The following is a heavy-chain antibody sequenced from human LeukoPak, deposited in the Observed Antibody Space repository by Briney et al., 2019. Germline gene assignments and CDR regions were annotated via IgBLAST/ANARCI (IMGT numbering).Heavy chain of an antibody. CDR3: ARVAVAGTAEFDY. D-gene: IGHD6-19*01. V-gene: IGHV3-30*03. CDR1: GFIFSSYW. Sequence: AGGSLRLSCAASGFIFSSYWMSWVRQAPGKGLEWVALISYDGSNKYYADSVKGRFTISRDNSKSTLYLQMNSLRVEDTAVYYCARVAVAGTAEFDYWGQGTLVTVSS. CDR2: ISYDGSNK. J-gene: IGHJ4*02.